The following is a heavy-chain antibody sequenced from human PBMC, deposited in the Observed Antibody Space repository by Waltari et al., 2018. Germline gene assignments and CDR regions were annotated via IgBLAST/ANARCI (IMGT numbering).Heavy chain of an antibody. V-gene: IGHV1-18*01. CDR2: ISPYNGNT. J-gene: IGHJ4*02. CDR1: GYTLSNYG. CDR3: TRVGLYSTSWNGRASDH. Sequence: QVQLVQSGPEVKKPGASVKVSCKASGYTLSNYGISWVRQAPGQGLQWMGWISPYNGNTDYAQKLPGRLTMTTDTSTSTAYMELRSLRSYDTAVYYCTRVGLYSTSWNGRASDHWGQGTRVTVSS. D-gene: IGHD6-13*01.